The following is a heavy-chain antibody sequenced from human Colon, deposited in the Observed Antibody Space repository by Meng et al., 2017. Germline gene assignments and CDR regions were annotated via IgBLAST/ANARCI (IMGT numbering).Heavy chain of an antibody. Sequence: SETLSLTCTVSGGSISSYYWSWIRQPAGKGLEWIGRIYTSGSTNYNPSLKSRVTMSVDTSKNQLSLKLSAVTAADTAVYYCAREGGPVTEPYYFDYWGQGTLVTVSS. CDR3: AREGGPVTEPYYFDY. CDR1: GGSISSYY. CDR2: IYTSGST. V-gene: IGHV4-4*07. J-gene: IGHJ4*02. D-gene: IGHD4-17*01.